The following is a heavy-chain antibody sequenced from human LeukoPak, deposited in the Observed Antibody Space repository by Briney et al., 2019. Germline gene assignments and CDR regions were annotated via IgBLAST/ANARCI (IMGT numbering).Heavy chain of an antibody. CDR2: IIPILGIA. J-gene: IGHJ4*02. Sequence: ASVKVSCKASGGTFSSYTISWVRQAPGQGLEWMGRIIPILGIANYAQKFQGRVTITADKSTSTAYMELSSLRSEDTAVCYCARVNGYSYGSMYYFDYWGQGTLVTVSS. V-gene: IGHV1-69*10. CDR3: ARVNGYSYGSMYYFDY. D-gene: IGHD5-18*01. CDR1: GGTFSSYT.